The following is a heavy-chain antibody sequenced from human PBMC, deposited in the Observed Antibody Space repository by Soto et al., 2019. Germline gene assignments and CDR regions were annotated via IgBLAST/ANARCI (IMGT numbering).Heavy chain of an antibody. V-gene: IGHV4-61*01. CDR1: GGSVSSGSFY. J-gene: IGHJ4*02. CDR3: ARVPLDYSNSHYFDF. D-gene: IGHD6-6*01. Sequence: NPSETLSLTCTVSGGSVSSGSFYWSWIRQPPGKALEWIGFIYNNRSFNYNPSLKSRVTMSVDTSKHQFSLKLSSVTAADTAVYYCARVPLDYSNSHYFDFWGQGALVTVSS. CDR2: IYNNRSF.